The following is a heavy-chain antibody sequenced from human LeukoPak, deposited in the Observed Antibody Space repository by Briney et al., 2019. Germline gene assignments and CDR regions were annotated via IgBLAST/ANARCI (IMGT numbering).Heavy chain of an antibody. CDR1: GFTFSSYG. Sequence: PGGSLRLSCAASGFTFSSYGMHWVRQAPGKGLEWVAFIRYDGSNKYYADSVKGRFTISRDNSKNTLYLQMNSLRAEDTAVYYCARGYGSGSFLLDYWGQGTLVTVSS. CDR3: ARGYGSGSFLLDY. V-gene: IGHV3-30*02. J-gene: IGHJ4*02. D-gene: IGHD3-10*01. CDR2: IRYDGSNK.